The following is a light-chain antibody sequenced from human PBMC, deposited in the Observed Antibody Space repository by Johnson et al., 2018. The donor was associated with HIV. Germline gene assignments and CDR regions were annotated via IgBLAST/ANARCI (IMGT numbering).Light chain of an antibody. CDR2: DND. Sequence: QSALTQPPSVSAAPGQKVTISCSGSSYNIGINYVSWFQQLPGTAPKLLIYDNDKRPSGIPDRFSGSKSGTSATLGIPGLQTGDEADYYCETWDSRLSGYYVLGSGTRLTVL. V-gene: IGLV1-51*01. J-gene: IGLJ1*01. CDR3: ETWDSRLSGYYV. CDR1: SYNIGINY.